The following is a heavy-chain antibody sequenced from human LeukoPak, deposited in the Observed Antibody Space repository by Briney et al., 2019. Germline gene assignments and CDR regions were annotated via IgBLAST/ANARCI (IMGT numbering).Heavy chain of an antibody. Sequence: PGGSLRLSCAASGFTFSSYSMNWVRQAPGKGLEWVSSISSSISYIYYADSGKGRFTIYRDNARNSVYLQMNSLRAEDTAVYYCARDAGRDSYGYLFWGQGTLVTVSS. J-gene: IGHJ4*02. CDR2: ISSSISYI. CDR3: ARDAGRDSYGYLF. V-gene: IGHV3-21*01. D-gene: IGHD5-18*01. CDR1: GFTFSSYS.